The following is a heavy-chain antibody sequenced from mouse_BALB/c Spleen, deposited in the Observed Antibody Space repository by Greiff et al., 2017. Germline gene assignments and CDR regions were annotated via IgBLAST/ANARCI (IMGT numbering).Heavy chain of an antibody. CDR3: ARSGTGYDVLDY. D-gene: IGHD2-2*01. CDR2: ISSGSSTI. Sequence: EVQLVESGGGLVQPGGSRKLSCAASGFTFSSFGMHWVRQAPEKGLEWVAYISSGSSTIYYADTVKGRFTISRDNPKNTLFLQMTSLRSEDTAMYYCARSGTGYDVLDYWGQGTTLTVSS. V-gene: IGHV5-17*02. J-gene: IGHJ2*01. CDR1: GFTFSSFG.